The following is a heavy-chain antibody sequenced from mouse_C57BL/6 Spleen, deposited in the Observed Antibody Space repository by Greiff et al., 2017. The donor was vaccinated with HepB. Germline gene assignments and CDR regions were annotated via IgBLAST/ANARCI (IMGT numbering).Heavy chain of an antibody. Sequence: EVKLMESGPVLVKPGASVKMSCKASGYTFTDYYMNWVKQSHGKSLEWIGVINPYNGGTSYNQKFKGKATLTVDKSSSTAYMELNSLTSEDSAVYYCATAQATDAMDYWGQGTSVTVSS. J-gene: IGHJ4*01. CDR1: GYTFTDYY. V-gene: IGHV1-19*01. CDR3: ATAQATDAMDY. D-gene: IGHD3-2*02. CDR2: INPYNGGT.